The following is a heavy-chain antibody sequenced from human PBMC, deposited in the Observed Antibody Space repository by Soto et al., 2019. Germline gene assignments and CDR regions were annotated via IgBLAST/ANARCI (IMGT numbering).Heavy chain of an antibody. CDR2: IYPGDSDT. D-gene: IGHD3-9*01. Sequence: GESLKISCKGSGYSFTSYWIGWVRQMPGKGLEWMGIIYPGDSDTRYSPSFQGQVTISADKSISTAYLQWSSLKASDTAMYYCARLRYEGLRYFDWPYYFDYWGQGTLVTVSS. V-gene: IGHV5-51*01. CDR3: ARLRYEGLRYFDWPYYFDY. J-gene: IGHJ4*02. CDR1: GYSFTSYW.